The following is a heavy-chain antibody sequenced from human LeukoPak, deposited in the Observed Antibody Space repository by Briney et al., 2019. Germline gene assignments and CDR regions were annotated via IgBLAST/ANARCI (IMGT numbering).Heavy chain of an antibody. D-gene: IGHD2-8*01. J-gene: IGHJ4*02. CDR3: ARTHGYIDY. V-gene: IGHV6-1*01. Sequence: SQTLSLTCAISGDSVSSNSAAWNWIRQSPSRGLEWLGRTYYRSKWYIEYAVSVKSRARISPDTSKNQFSLQLNSVTPEDSAVYYCARTHGYIDYWSQGTLVTVSS. CDR1: GDSVSSNSAA. CDR2: TYYRSKWYI.